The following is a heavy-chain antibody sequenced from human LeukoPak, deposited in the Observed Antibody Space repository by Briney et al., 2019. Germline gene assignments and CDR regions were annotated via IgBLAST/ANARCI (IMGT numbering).Heavy chain of an antibody. V-gene: IGHV4-39*07. Sequence: SETLSLTCTVSGGSISSSSYYWGWIRQPPGKGLEWIGSIYYSGSTYYNPSLKSRVTISVDTSKNQFSLKLSSVTAADTAVYYCAKGAMVRGVGWDVWGQGTTVTVSS. CDR3: AKGAMVRGVGWDV. J-gene: IGHJ6*02. CDR1: GGSISSSSYY. CDR2: IYYSGST. D-gene: IGHD3-10*01.